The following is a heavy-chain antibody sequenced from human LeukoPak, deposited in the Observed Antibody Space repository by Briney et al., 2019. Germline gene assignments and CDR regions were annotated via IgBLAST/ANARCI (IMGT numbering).Heavy chain of an antibody. J-gene: IGHJ4*02. CDR3: ARETAAAGPRAFDY. CDR1: GYTFTSYG. Sequence: ASVKVSCKASGYTFTSYGISWVRQAPGQGLEWMGWISAYNGNTSYAQKLQGRVTMTTDTSTSTAYMELRSLRSDDTAVYYCARETAAAGPRAFDYWGQGTLVTVSS. V-gene: IGHV1-18*04. D-gene: IGHD6-13*01. CDR2: ISAYNGNT.